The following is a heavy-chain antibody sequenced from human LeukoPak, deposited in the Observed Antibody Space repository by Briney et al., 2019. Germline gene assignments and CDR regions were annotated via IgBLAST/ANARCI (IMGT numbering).Heavy chain of an antibody. D-gene: IGHD1-26*01. CDR2: IFYSESA. CDR3: ARLRSGSTPPPPHYYYGLDV. Sequence: PSETLSLTGTVSGGSINDFYWTWIRQPPGKGLEWIGYIFYSESANSNPSLESRVTISVDTSKNQFSLKLSSVTAADTAAYYCARLRSGSTPPPPHYYYGLDVWGQGTTVIVSS. CDR1: GGSINDFY. V-gene: IGHV4-59*01. J-gene: IGHJ6*02.